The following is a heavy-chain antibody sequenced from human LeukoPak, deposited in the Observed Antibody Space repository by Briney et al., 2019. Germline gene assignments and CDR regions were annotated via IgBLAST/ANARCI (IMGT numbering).Heavy chain of an antibody. V-gene: IGHV3-74*01. CDR2: INSDGSST. CDR1: GFTFSNYW. J-gene: IGHJ4*02. Sequence: PGGSLRLSCGASGFTFSNYWMHWVRQVPGKGLEWVSRINSDGSSTSYADSVKGRFTISRDNSKNTLYLQMNSLRAEDTAVYYCAKGMDYYDSSGSDYWGQGTLVTVSS. D-gene: IGHD3-22*01. CDR3: AKGMDYYDSSGSDY.